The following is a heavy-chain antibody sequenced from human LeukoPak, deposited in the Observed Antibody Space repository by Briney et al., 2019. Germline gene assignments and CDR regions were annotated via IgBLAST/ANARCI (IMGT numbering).Heavy chain of an antibody. Sequence: GGSLRLSCAASGFTFDDYAMHWVRQAPGKGLEWVSGISWNSGSIGYADSVKGRFTISRDNAKNSLYLQMNSPRAEDTALYYCAILTGTLYYGMDVWGQGTTVTVSS. D-gene: IGHD3-9*01. CDR2: ISWNSGSI. V-gene: IGHV3-9*01. J-gene: IGHJ6*02. CDR3: AILTGTLYYGMDV. CDR1: GFTFDDYA.